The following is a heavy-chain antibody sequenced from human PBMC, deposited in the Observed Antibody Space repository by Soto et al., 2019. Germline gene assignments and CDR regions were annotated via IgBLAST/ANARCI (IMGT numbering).Heavy chain of an antibody. CDR1: GYTFTSYG. V-gene: IGHV1-18*01. CDR2: ISAYNGNT. Sequence: GVSAKVPCKASGYTFTSYGISWVRQSPGQGLEWMGWISAYNGNTNYAQKLQGRVTMTTDTSTSTAYMELRSLRSDDTAVYYCARSIAVAGKFDYWGQGTLVTVSS. D-gene: IGHD6-19*01. J-gene: IGHJ4*02. CDR3: ARSIAVAGKFDY.